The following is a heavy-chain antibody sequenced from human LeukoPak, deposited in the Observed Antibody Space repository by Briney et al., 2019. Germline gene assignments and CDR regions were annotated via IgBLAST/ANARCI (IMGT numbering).Heavy chain of an antibody. CDR1: GFTFSSYG. J-gene: IGHJ6*02. CDR3: AKDFFWAVTTFSNYGMDV. D-gene: IGHD2/OR15-2a*01. CDR2: ISYDGSNK. Sequence: PGGSLRLSCAASGFTFSSYGMHWVRQAPGKGLEWVAVISYDGSNKYYADSVKGRFTISRDNSKNTLYLQMNSLRAEDTAVYYCAKDFFWAVTTFSNYGMDVWGQGTTVTVSS. V-gene: IGHV3-30*18.